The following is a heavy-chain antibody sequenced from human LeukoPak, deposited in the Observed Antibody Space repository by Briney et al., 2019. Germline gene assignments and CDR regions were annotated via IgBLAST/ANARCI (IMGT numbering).Heavy chain of an antibody. CDR2: IRYDGSNK. CDR3: AKDPGSSWGRYFDY. Sequence: GGSLRLSCAASGFTFSSYEMNWVRQAPGKGLEWVAFIRYDGSNKYYADSVRGRFTISRDNSKNTLYLQMNSLRAEDTAVYYCAKDPGSSWGRYFDYWGQGTLVTVSS. CDR1: GFTFSSYE. V-gene: IGHV3-30*02. J-gene: IGHJ4*02. D-gene: IGHD6-13*01.